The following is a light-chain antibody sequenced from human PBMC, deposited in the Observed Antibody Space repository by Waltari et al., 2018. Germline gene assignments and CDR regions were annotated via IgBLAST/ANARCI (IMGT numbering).Light chain of an antibody. CDR3: QQYSSYSRT. CDR2: KAS. CDR1: QSINRW. V-gene: IGKV1-5*03. J-gene: IGKJ2*01. Sequence: DIQMTQSLSTLSASVGDRVAITCLASQSINRWLAWYQQKPGKAPKLLIRKASYLESGVPSRFSGSGSGTEFTLTISSLQPDDFATYYCQQYSSYSRTFGQGTKLEI.